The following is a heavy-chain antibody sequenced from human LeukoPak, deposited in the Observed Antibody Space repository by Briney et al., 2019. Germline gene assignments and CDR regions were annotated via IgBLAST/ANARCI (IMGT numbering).Heavy chain of an antibody. V-gene: IGHV1-2*02. CDR1: GYTFTGYY. CDR3: ARSLRGWYKDY. D-gene: IGHD6-19*01. Sequence: ASVKVSCKASGYTFTGYYMHWVRQAPGQGLEWMGWINPNNGGTSYAQKFQGRVTMTTDTSITTAYVELSSLRSDDTAVYYCARSLRGWYKDYWGQGTLVTVSS. CDR2: INPNNGGT. J-gene: IGHJ4*02.